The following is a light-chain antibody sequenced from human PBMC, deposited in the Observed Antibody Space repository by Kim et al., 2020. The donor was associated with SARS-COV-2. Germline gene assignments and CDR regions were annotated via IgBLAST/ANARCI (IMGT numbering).Light chain of an antibody. CDR2: QDS. Sequence: SSELTQPPSVSVSPGQTASITCSGDKLGNKYASWYQEKPGQSPVLVIYQDSKRPSGIPERFSGSNSGNTATLTISGTQAMDEADYYCQAWDSSSVVFGGGTQLTVL. CDR1: KLGNKY. V-gene: IGLV3-1*01. J-gene: IGLJ2*01. CDR3: QAWDSSSVV.